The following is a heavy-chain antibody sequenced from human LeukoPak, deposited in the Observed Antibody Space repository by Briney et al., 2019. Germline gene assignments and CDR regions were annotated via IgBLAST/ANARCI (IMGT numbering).Heavy chain of an antibody. CDR3: ARDVYDSSGWVRVITEGGMDV. J-gene: IGHJ6*02. D-gene: IGHD3-22*01. CDR2: ISYDGSNE. CDR1: GLTFSSYA. V-gene: IGHV3-30-3*01. Sequence: GSLRLSCAASGLTFSSYAMHWVRQAPGKGLEWVAVISYDGSNEYYADSVKGRFTISRDNSKNTLYLQMNSLRAEDTAVYYCARDVYDSSGWVRVITEGGMDVWGQGTTVTVSS.